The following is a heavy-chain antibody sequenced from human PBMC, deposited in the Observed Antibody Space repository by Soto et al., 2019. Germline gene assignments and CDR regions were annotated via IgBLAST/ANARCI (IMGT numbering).Heavy chain of an antibody. V-gene: IGHV1-8*01. D-gene: IGHD6-13*01. CDR3: ARGANSSPTSVMDF. Sequence: GASVKVSCKASGYTFTSYDINWVRQATGQGLECMGWMNPNSDNTDYAQKFQGRVTMTTDTSTSTAYLELRSLRSDDTAVYYCARGANSSPTSVMDFWGQGTTVTVSS. CDR1: GYTFTSYD. J-gene: IGHJ6*02. CDR2: MNPNSDNT.